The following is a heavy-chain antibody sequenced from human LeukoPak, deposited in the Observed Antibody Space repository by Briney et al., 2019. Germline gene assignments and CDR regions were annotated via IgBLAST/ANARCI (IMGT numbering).Heavy chain of an antibody. V-gene: IGHV4-34*01. Sequence: SETLSLTCAVYGGSFSGYYWSWIRQPPGKGLEWIGEINHSGSTNYNPSLKSRVTISVDTSKNQFSLKLSSVTAADTAVYYCARGRRRVLNWFDPWGQGTLVTVSS. J-gene: IGHJ5*02. CDR2: INHSGST. D-gene: IGHD5-24*01. CDR3: ARGRRRVLNWFDP. CDR1: GGSFSGYY.